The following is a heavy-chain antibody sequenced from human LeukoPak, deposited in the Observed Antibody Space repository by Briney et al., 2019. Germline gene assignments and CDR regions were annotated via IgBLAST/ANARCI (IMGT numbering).Heavy chain of an antibody. V-gene: IGHV3-53*01. CDR2: IYSADSS. J-gene: IGHJ4*02. CDR3: AREVGGGATNYFDY. CDR1: GFTVSRNY. Sequence: GGSLRLSCATSGFTVSRNYMSWVRQAPGKGLEWVSVIYSADSSYYADSVRGRFTISRDNSKNTLYLQMNSLRADDTAVYYCAREVGGGATNYFDYWGQGTLVTVSS. D-gene: IGHD1-26*01.